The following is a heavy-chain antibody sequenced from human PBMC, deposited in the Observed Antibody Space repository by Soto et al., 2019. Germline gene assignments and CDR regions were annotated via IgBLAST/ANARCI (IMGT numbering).Heavy chain of an antibody. D-gene: IGHD6-19*01. CDR1: GLRFSTYV. Sequence: PGGSLRLSCGASGLRFSTYVMNWVRQAPGKGLEWVAIIKKDGSEKLYVDSVEGRFTISRDNARNSLYLEMNSLRAEDTAVYYCVAGSGWLPDFWGQGTLVTVSS. V-gene: IGHV3-7*01. CDR3: VAGSGWLPDF. J-gene: IGHJ4*02. CDR2: IKKDGSEK.